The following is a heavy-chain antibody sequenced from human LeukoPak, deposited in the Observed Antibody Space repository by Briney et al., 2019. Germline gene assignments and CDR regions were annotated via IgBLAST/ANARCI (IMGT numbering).Heavy chain of an antibody. V-gene: IGHV3-11*01. CDR3: ARDYYDSSGYANWFDP. CDR1: GFTFSDYY. CDR2: ISSSGSTI. D-gene: IGHD3-22*01. Sequence: GGSLRLSCAASGFTFSDYYMSWIRQAPGKGLEWVSYISSSGSTIYYADSVKGRFTISRDNAKNSLYLQMNSLRAEDTALYHCARDYYDSSGYANWFDPWGQGTLVTVSS. J-gene: IGHJ5*02.